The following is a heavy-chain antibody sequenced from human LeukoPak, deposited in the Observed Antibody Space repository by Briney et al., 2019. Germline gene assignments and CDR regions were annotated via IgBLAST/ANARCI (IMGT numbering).Heavy chain of an antibody. CDR3: AKDRGDLPHDAFDI. CDR1: GFTFSSYW. D-gene: IGHD2-21*02. CDR2: INGDGRNI. V-gene: IGHV3-74*01. J-gene: IGHJ3*02. Sequence: PWGSLRLSCVASGFTFSSYWMHWVRQDPRKGLVWVSRINGDGRNINYADSVRGRFTISRDNAKNTLYLQMNTLRAEDTALYHCAKDRGDLPHDAFDIWGQGTMVTVSS.